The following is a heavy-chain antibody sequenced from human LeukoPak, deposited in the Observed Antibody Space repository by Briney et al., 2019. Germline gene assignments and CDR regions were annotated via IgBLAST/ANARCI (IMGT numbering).Heavy chain of an antibody. V-gene: IGHV4-39*01. Sequence: SETLSLTCIISGGSISSSSYYWGWIRQPPGKGLEWIGNIYYSGSPYYNPSLKSRVTISVDTSKNQFSLKLSSVTAADTAVYYCARLSHYYDSSGYYLGAYYFDSWGQGTLVTASS. J-gene: IGHJ4*02. CDR1: GGSISSSSYY. CDR3: ARLSHYYDSSGYYLGAYYFDS. D-gene: IGHD3-22*01. CDR2: IYYSGSP.